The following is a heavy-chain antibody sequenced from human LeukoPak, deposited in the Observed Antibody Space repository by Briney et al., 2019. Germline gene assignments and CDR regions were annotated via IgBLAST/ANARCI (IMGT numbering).Heavy chain of an antibody. Sequence: ASVKVSCKASGYTFTSYDINWVRQATGQGLEWMGWMNPNSGNTGYAQKFQGRVTMTRNTSISTAYMELSSLRSEDTAVYYCASTGGYCSSTSCPFGLDYWGQGTLVTVPS. CDR3: ASTGGYCSSTSCPFGLDY. J-gene: IGHJ4*02. V-gene: IGHV1-8*01. CDR2: MNPNSGNT. D-gene: IGHD2-2*01. CDR1: GYTFTSYD.